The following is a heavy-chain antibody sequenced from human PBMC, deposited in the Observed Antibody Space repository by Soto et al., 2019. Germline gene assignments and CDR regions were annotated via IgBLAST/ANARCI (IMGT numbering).Heavy chain of an antibody. Sequence: ASVKVSCKASGYTFTGYYMHWVRQAPGQGLEWMGCINPNSGGTNYAQKFQGWVTMTRDTSISTAYMELSRLRSDDTAVYYCARALVVVPAAIVFGMDVWGQGTTVTVSS. CDR2: INPNSGGT. D-gene: IGHD2-2*01. CDR1: GYTFTGYY. CDR3: ARALVVVPAAIVFGMDV. J-gene: IGHJ6*02. V-gene: IGHV1-2*04.